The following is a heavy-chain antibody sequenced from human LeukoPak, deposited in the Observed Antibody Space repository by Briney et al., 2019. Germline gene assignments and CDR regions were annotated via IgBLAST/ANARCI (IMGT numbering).Heavy chain of an antibody. Sequence: GGSLRLSCAASGFTFSSYAMHWVRQAPGKGREYGSAIRSDGGSTYYANSVKGRFTMSRDNSKNTLYLQMGSLRAEDMAVYYCARRSLTGEEDDYWGQGTLVTVSS. J-gene: IGHJ4*02. CDR3: ARRSLTGEEDDY. D-gene: IGHD1-14*01. CDR1: GFTFSSYA. V-gene: IGHV3-64*01. CDR2: IRSDGGST.